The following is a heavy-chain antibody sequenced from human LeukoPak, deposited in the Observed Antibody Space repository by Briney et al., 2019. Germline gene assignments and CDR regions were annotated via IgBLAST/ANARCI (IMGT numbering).Heavy chain of an antibody. Sequence: SVKVSCKASGGTFSSYAISWVRQAPGQGLEWMGRIIPILGIANYAQKFQGRVTITADKSTSTAYMELSSLRSEDTAVYYCAREHPKGYCGGDCYLRALDYWGQGTLVTVSS. CDR1: GGTFSSYA. CDR3: AREHPKGYCGGDCYLRALDY. D-gene: IGHD2-21*02. V-gene: IGHV1-69*04. CDR2: IIPILGIA. J-gene: IGHJ4*02.